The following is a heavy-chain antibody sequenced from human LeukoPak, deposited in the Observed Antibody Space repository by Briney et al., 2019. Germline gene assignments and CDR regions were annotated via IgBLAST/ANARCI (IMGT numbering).Heavy chain of an antibody. D-gene: IGHD1-26*01. V-gene: IGHV3-30*18. CDR1: GFTFRNAW. J-gene: IGHJ3*02. CDR2: ISYDGSNK. Sequence: GGSLRLSCAASGFTFRNAWMSWVRQAPGKGLEWVAVISYDGSNKYYADSVKGRFTISRDNSKNTLYLQMNSLRAEDTAVYYWAKDWVGATPPTDAFDIWGQGTMVTVSS. CDR3: AKDWVGATPPTDAFDI.